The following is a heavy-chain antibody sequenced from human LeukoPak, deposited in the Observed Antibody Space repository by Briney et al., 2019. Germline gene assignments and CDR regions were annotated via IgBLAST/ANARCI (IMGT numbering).Heavy chain of an antibody. CDR1: GGSICRHY. J-gene: IGHJ2*01. Sequence: SETLSLTCTVSGGSICRHYWSWIRQSPGRGLEWIGHIYYTGSPNYNPPLKSRVTISVDTSQNQCSLKLTSVTAADTAVYYCVRGPDSSGNYQNFDLWGRGTLVTVSS. D-gene: IGHD3-22*01. CDR2: IYYTGSP. V-gene: IGHV4-59*11. CDR3: VRGPDSSGNYQNFDL.